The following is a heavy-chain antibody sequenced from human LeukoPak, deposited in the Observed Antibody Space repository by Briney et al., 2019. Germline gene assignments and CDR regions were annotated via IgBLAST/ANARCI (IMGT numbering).Heavy chain of an antibody. D-gene: IGHD3-10*01. V-gene: IGHV3-7*01. CDR2: IKQDGSER. Sequence: GGSLRLSCAASGCTFSGFSMSWVRQSPTKGLEWVANIKQDGSERYYVDSVKGRFTISRDNAKNSLSLQMNNLRVEDTAVYYCARAGSHWHYVYWGQGTVVTVSS. CDR1: GCTFSGFS. CDR3: ARAGSHWHYVY. J-gene: IGHJ4*02.